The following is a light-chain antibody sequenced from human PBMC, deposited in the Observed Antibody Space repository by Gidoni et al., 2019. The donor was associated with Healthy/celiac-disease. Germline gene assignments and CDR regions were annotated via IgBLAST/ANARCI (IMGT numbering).Light chain of an antibody. V-gene: IGKV3-11*01. CDR1: QSVSSY. CDR3: QQRSNWPPIT. J-gene: IGKJ5*01. CDR2: DAS. Sequence: ETVLTQSPATLSLSPGERATLPCRASQSVSSYLAWYQQKPGQATKLLIYDASNRTTGIPARFSGSGSGTDFALTISSLGPEDFAVYNCQQRSNWPPITFGQGTRLEIK.